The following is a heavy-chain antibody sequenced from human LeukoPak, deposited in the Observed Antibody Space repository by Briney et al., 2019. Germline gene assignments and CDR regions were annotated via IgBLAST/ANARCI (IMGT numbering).Heavy chain of an antibody. Sequence: SETLSLTCTVSGGSISYYYWSWIQQSPGKGLEWIGYIYYSGTTDYNPSLKSRVTISVDTSKNQFSLQLRSVTAADTAVYYCARRKRALRFLEWLSNFDYWGQGTLVTVSS. V-gene: IGHV4-59*01. D-gene: IGHD3-3*01. CDR3: ARRKRALRFLEWLSNFDY. CDR2: IYYSGTT. J-gene: IGHJ4*02. CDR1: GGSISYYY.